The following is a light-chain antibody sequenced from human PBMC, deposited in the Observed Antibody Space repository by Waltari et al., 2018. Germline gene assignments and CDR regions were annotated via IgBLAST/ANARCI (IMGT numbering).Light chain of an antibody. CDR3: QQSYTTPLT. V-gene: IGKV1-39*01. CDR2: RAS. CDR1: QTILSY. J-gene: IGKJ4*02. Sequence: DIQMTQSPSSLSASVGDRVTITCRASQTILSYLNWYQQRPGKAPKLLIYRASTLHSGVPSRFSGSGSGTDFTLTISSLQPEDFATYYCQQSYTTPLTFGGGTEVDIK.